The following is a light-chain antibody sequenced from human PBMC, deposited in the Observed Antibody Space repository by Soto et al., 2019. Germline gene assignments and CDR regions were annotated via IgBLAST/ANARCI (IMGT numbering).Light chain of an antibody. J-gene: IGKJ1*01. CDR1: QSISSW. CDR3: QHYNSYSEA. Sequence: IQMTQSPSSLSASVGDRVTITCRASQSISSWLAWYQQKPGKAPKLLISDASTLTPGVPSRFSGSGSGTEFTLIISSLQPDDVATYFCQHYNSYSEAFGQGTKVDIK. V-gene: IGKV1-5*01. CDR2: DAS.